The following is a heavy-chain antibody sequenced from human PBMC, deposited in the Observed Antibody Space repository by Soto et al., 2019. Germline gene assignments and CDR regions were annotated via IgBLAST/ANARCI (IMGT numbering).Heavy chain of an antibody. D-gene: IGHD3-10*01. J-gene: IGHJ6*02. CDR3: AREKSGGRTIVYYCGTDV. CDR1: GFTFSSYG. V-gene: IGHV3-33*01. Sequence: GGSLRLSCAASGFTFSSYGMHWGRQAPGKGLEWRAVIWYDGSTKYYADSVKGRFTISRDNSKNTLYLQMNSLRADDTAVYYCAREKSGGRTIVYYCGTDVWGQGTRVSVSS. CDR2: IWYDGSTK.